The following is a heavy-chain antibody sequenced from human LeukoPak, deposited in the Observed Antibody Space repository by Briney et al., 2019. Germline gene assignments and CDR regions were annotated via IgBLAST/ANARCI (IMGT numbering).Heavy chain of an antibody. V-gene: IGHV4-4*07. J-gene: IGHJ3*02. Sequence: SETRSLTCTVSGGSFSSYYWSWIRQPAGKGLEWIGRIYTSGSTNYNPSLKSRVTMSVDTSKNQFSLKLSSVTAADTAVYYCARVYRSYYYAFDIWGQGTMVTVSS. CDR1: GGSFSSYY. D-gene: IGHD1-26*01. CDR2: IYTSGST. CDR3: ARVYRSYYYAFDI.